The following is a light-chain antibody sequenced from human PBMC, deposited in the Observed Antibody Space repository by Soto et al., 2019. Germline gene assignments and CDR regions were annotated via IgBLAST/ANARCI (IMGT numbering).Light chain of an antibody. V-gene: IGLV2-8*01. CDR2: EVN. J-gene: IGLJ1*01. Sequence: QSVLTQPPSASGSPGQSVTISCTGTSSDVGGYNCVSWYQQLPGKVPKLMVHEVNKRPSGVPDRFSGSKSGNTASLTVSGLQAEDQADYYCTSYAGGNNVFGTGTKVTVL. CDR1: SSDVGGYNC. CDR3: TSYAGGNNV.